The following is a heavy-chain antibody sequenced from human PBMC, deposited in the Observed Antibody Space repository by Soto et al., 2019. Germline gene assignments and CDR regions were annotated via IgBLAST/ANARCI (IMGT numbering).Heavy chain of an antibody. V-gene: IGHV1-69*12. J-gene: IGHJ5*01. CDR2: VIPILGKP. D-gene: IGHD2-21*01. Sequence: QVQLVQSGAEVKRPGASVKVSCKSSGDTFKTYSVSWVRQAPGQGLEWMGGVIPILGKPMYAQKFQDRVTITADESTSTVFMELTSLMSDDTAVYYCARIWGIGAHESWGQGTRVTVSS. CDR1: GDTFKTYS. CDR3: ARIWGIGAHES.